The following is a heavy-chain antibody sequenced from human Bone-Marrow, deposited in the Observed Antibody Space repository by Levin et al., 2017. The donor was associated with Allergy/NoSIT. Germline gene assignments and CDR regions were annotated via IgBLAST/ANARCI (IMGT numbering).Heavy chain of an antibody. J-gene: IGHJ4*02. V-gene: IGHV3-21*01. CDR3: ARDPGEGGFDY. CDR2: IRSSSSYI. CDR1: GFTFSSYS. D-gene: IGHD2-15*01. Sequence: GGSLRLSCAASGFTFSSYSMNWVRQAPGKGLEWVSSIRSSSSYIYYADSVKGRFTISRDNAKNSLYLQMNSLRAEDTAVYYCARDPGEGGFDYWGQGTLVTVSS.